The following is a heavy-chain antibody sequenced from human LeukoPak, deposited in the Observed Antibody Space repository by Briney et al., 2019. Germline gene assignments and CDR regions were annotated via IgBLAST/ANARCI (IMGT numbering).Heavy chain of an antibody. CDR3: NAVDYGGNVDDAFDI. CDR2: IYYSGST. Sequence: PSETLSLTCAVYGGSFSGYYWGWLRQPPGKGLEWIGYIYYSGSTNYNPSLKSRVTISVDTSKNQFSLKLSSVTAADTAVYYCNAVDYGGNVDDAFDIWGQGTMVTVSS. V-gene: IGHV4-59*01. D-gene: IGHD4-23*01. CDR1: GGSFSGYY. J-gene: IGHJ3*02.